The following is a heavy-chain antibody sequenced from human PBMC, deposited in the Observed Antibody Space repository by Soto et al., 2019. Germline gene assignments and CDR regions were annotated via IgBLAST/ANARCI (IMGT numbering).Heavy chain of an antibody. D-gene: IGHD3-10*01. CDR1: GGSISNGAYY. CDR3: ARNRITGSYFDH. J-gene: IGHJ4*02. Sequence: QVQLQESGPGLVNPSQTLSLTCSVSGGSISNGAYYWSWIRQHPGKGLVWIGYIYYSGSTYYNPSLKSRVSISVDTSKNQFSLNLNSVTAADTAVYYCARNRITGSYFDHWGQGTLVTVSS. V-gene: IGHV4-31*03. CDR2: IYYSGST.